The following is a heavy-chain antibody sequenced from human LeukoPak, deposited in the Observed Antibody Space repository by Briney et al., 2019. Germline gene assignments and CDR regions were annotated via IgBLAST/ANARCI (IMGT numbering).Heavy chain of an antibody. CDR1: GGSFSGYY. D-gene: IGHD3-10*01. Sequence: SETLSLTCAVYGGSFSGYYWSWIRQPPGKGLEWIGEINHSGSTNYNPSLKSRVTISVDTSKNQFSLKLSSVTAADTAVYYCARGPYYGSGGYRPNWFDPWGQGTLVTVSS. CDR3: ARGPYYGSGGYRPNWFDP. V-gene: IGHV4-34*01. J-gene: IGHJ5*02. CDR2: INHSGST.